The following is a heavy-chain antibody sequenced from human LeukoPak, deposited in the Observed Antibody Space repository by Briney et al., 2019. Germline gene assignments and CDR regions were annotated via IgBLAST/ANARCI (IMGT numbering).Heavy chain of an antibody. CDR3: ARRSSACSGASCFSN. CDR1: GDSVSSNSAA. V-gene: IGHV6-1*01. J-gene: IGHJ4*02. Sequence: QTLSLTCAISGDSVSSNSAAWNWIRQSPSRGLEWLGRTFYRSRWYNDYSVSMKSRITINPDTSKNQLSLQLKFVTPEDTAVYYCARRSSACSGASCFSNWGQGTLVTVSS. CDR2: TFYRSRWYN. D-gene: IGHD2-15*01.